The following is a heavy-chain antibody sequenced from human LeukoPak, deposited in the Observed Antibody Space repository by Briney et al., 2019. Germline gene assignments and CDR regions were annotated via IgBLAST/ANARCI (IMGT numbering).Heavy chain of an antibody. V-gene: IGHV3-7*01. Sequence: GGSLRLSCAASAFTFSNYWMGWARQAPGRGLEWVASIKQDGSQKYYADSVKGRFTISRDNSKNTLYLQMNSLRAEDTAVYYCSRYYSYDAFDIWGQGTMVTVSS. J-gene: IGHJ3*02. CDR3: SRYYSYDAFDI. D-gene: IGHD3-22*01. CDR2: IKQDGSQK. CDR1: AFTFSNYW.